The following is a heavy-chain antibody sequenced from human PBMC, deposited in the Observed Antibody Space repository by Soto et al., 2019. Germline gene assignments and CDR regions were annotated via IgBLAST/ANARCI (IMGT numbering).Heavy chain of an antibody. CDR2: IIPILGIA. Sequence: SVKVSCKASGGTFSSYTISWVRQAPGQGLEWMGRIIPILGIANYAQRFQGRVTITADKSTSTAYMELSRLRSEDTAVYYCARGEPIVLVGYAIGLGRYCMDVWGQGTTVTVSS. J-gene: IGHJ6*02. D-gene: IGHD2-8*01. CDR1: GGTFSSYT. V-gene: IGHV1-69*02. CDR3: ARGEPIVLVGYAIGLGRYCMDV.